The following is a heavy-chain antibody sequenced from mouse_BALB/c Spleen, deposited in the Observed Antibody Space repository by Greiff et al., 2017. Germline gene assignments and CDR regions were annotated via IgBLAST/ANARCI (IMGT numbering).Heavy chain of an antibody. Sequence: VQLQQSGAELVRPGTSVKVSCKASGYAFTNYLIEWVKQRPGQGLEWIGYIYPYNGGTGYNQKFKSKATLTVDNSSSTAYMELRSLTSEDSAVYYCASSLREGAMDYWGQGTSVTVSS. CDR3: ASSLREGAMDY. V-gene: IGHV1-54*01. CDR1: GYAFTNYL. D-gene: IGHD1-1*01. J-gene: IGHJ4*01. CDR2: IYPYNGGT.